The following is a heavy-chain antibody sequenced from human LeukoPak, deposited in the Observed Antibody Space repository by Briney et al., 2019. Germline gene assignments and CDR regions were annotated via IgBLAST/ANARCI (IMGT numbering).Heavy chain of an antibody. D-gene: IGHD3-10*01. CDR2: IWYDGSNK. Sequence: PGRSLRLSCAASGFTFSSYGMHWVRQAPGKGLEWVAVIWYDGSNKYYADSVEGRFTISRDNAKNTLYLQMNSLRAEDTAAYYCVRGNFNGGIDYWGQGTLVTVSS. J-gene: IGHJ4*02. CDR1: GFTFSSYG. V-gene: IGHV3-33*03. CDR3: VRGNFNGGIDY.